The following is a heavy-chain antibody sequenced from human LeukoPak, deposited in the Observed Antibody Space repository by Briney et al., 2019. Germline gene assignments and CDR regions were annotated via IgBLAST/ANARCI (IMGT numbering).Heavy chain of an antibody. V-gene: IGHV3-33*01. D-gene: IGHD2-21*02. CDR2: IWYDGSNK. CDR3: ARRDCVGDCYSNWFDP. J-gene: IGHJ5*02. CDR1: GFTFSSYG. Sequence: GGSLRLSCAASGFTFSSYGMHWVRQAPGKGLEWVAVIWYDGSNKYYADSVKGRFTISRDNSKNTLYLQMNSLRAEDTAVYYCARRDCVGDCYSNWFDPWGQGTLVTVSS.